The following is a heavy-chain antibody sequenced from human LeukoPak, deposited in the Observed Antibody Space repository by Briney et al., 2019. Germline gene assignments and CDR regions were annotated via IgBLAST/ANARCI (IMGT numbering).Heavy chain of an antibody. CDR3: ASSLGATTYYFDY. V-gene: IGHV3-48*01. Sequence: GGSLRLSCAASGFTFSSYSMNWVRQAPGKGLEWVSYISSSSSTIYYADSVKGRFTISRDNAKNSLYLQMNSLRAEDTAVYYCASSLGATTYYFDYWGQGTLVTVSS. J-gene: IGHJ4*02. D-gene: IGHD1-26*01. CDR2: ISSSSSTI. CDR1: GFTFSSYS.